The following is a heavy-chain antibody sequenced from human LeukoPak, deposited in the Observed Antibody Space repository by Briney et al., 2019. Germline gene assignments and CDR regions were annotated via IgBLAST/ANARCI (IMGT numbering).Heavy chain of an antibody. CDR1: GGSISSGSYF. CDR2: IFYSGTT. D-gene: IGHD2-21*02. CDR3: ARRLAFCANDCYSGYFDY. V-gene: IGHV4-39*01. J-gene: IGHJ4*02. Sequence: PSETLSLTCTVSGGSISSGSYFWGWIRQPPGKGLEWIGNIFYSGTTYYNPSLKSRVTLSVDTSKNQFSLKLNSVTAADTAVYYCARRLAFCANDCYSGYFDYWGQGTLVTVSS.